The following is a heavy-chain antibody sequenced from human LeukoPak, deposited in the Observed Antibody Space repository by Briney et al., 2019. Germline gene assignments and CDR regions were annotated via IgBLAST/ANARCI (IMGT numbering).Heavy chain of an antibody. V-gene: IGHV3-23*01. Sequence: GGSLRLSCAASGFTFSDYVMSWVRQAPGKGLEWVSSISGSDGSTYYADSVRGRFTISRDNSKSALYLQMNSLRAEDTAVYHCAKDGYSSGRLNWFDPWGRGTLVTVSS. CDR3: AKDGYSSGRLNWFDP. D-gene: IGHD6-19*01. J-gene: IGHJ5*02. CDR1: GFTFSDYV. CDR2: ISGSDGST.